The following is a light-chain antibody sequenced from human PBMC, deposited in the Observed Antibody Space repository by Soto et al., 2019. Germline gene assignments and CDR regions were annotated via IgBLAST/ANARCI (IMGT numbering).Light chain of an antibody. Sequence: EIVLTQSPGTLSLSPGERATLSCRASQSITSSYLAWYQQKTGQAPRLLIYGASSRATGIRNRISGSVSGTDFTLTSTILEPNDLAEYYGQQYGSCTGYTFGKGTKLEVK. CDR2: GAS. CDR3: QQYGSCTGYT. CDR1: QSITSSY. V-gene: IGKV3-20*01. J-gene: IGKJ2*01.